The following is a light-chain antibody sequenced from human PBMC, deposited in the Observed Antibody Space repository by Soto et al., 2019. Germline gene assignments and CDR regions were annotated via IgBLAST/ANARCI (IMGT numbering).Light chain of an antibody. J-gene: IGKJ4*01. CDR2: TAS. CDR3: QQYNNWPPLT. Sequence: EMVMTQSPATLSVSPGERATLSCRASQSVGDRLAWYQQKPGQAPRLLIYTASIRASGTPARFSGSGSGTEFTLTISSLQSEDFAVYYCQQYNNWPPLTFGGGTKVEIK. V-gene: IGKV3-15*01. CDR1: QSVGDR.